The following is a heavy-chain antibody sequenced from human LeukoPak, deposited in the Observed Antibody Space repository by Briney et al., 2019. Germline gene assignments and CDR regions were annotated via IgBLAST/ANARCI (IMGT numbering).Heavy chain of an antibody. CDR1: GFTFTSYA. D-gene: IGHD3-9*01. CDR2: ISYDGSNK. J-gene: IGHJ6*02. Sequence: PGRSLRLSCAASGFTFTSYAIHWVRQAPGKGLEWVAVISYDGSNKYYADSVKGRFTISRDNAKNSLYLQMNSLRAEDTAVYYCAREMDILTGSPGYGMDVWGQGTTVTVSS. CDR3: AREMDILTGSPGYGMDV. V-gene: IGHV3-30-3*01.